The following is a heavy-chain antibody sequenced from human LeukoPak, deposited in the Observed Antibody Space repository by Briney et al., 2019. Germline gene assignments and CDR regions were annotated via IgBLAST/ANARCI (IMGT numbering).Heavy chain of an antibody. CDR3: ATLGGDYYYYMDV. D-gene: IGHD3-10*01. CDR2: ISSSSATI. J-gene: IGHJ6*03. Sequence: GGSLRLSCAASGFTFSAYDINWVRQAPGKGLEWISYISSSSATIYYADSVKGRFTISRDNAKKSLFLQMNSLRAEDTAVYYCATLGGDYYYYMDVWGKGTTVTISS. CDR1: GFTFSAYD. V-gene: IGHV3-48*01.